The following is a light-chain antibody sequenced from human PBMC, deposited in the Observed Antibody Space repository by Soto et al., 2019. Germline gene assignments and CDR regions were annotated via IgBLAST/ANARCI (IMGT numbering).Light chain of an antibody. J-gene: IGLJ3*02. CDR1: SSDVGAYNY. V-gene: IGLV2-14*01. Sequence: QSALTQPASVSGSPGQSITISCTGTSSDVGAYNYVSWYQQHPGKVPKLMIYDVSNRPSGVSNRFSGSKSGNTASLTISGLQAEDEADYYCVSYTTGSTWVFGGGTKRTVL. CDR3: VSYTTGSTWV. CDR2: DVS.